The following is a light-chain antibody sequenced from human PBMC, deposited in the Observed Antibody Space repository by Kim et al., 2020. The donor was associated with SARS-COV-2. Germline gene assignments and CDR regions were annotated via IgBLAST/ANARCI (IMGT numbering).Light chain of an antibody. V-gene: IGLV2-11*01. J-gene: IGLJ3*02. CDR2: DVS. CDR1: SSDVSCYNY. Sequence: SPGQSVTISCTGTSSDVSCYNYVSWYQQHPGKAPKLMIYDVSKRPSGVPDRFSGSKSGNTASLTISGLQAEDEADYYCCSYAGSWVFGGGTQLTVL. CDR3: CSYAGSWV.